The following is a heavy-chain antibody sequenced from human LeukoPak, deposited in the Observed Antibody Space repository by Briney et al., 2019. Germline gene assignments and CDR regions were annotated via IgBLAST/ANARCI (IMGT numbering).Heavy chain of an antibody. CDR1: GFTVSSNY. J-gene: IGHJ4*02. D-gene: IGHD3-10*01. Sequence: GGSLRLSCAASGFTVSSNYMSWIRQAPGKGLEWVSVIYSGGSTYYADSVKGRFTISRDNSKNTLYLQMNSLRAEDTAVYYCARGTMVRGVIVWGQGTLVTVSS. CDR3: ARGTMVRGVIV. V-gene: IGHV3-66*01. CDR2: IYSGGST.